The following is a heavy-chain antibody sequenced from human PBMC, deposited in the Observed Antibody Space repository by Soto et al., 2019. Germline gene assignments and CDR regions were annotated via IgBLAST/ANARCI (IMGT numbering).Heavy chain of an antibody. D-gene: IGHD1-1*01. CDR1: GGSVNSGNFY. CDR3: ARVERGTATTVVDAFDI. Sequence: QVQLQQWGAGLLKRSETLSLTCTVYGGSVNSGNFYWSWIRQPPGKGLEWIGEMSHSGGTHFNPSLKSRVTISVDTSKNQFSLKMSSVTAADTALYYCARVERGTATTVVDAFDIWGPGTMVTVSS. CDR2: MSHSGGT. J-gene: IGHJ3*02. V-gene: IGHV4-34*01.